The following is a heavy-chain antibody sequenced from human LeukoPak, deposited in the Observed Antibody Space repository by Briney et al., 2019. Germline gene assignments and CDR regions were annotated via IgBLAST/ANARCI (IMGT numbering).Heavy chain of an antibody. D-gene: IGHD1-26*01. J-gene: IGHJ6*03. CDR1: GFTVSNYW. V-gene: IGHV3-7*01. CDR2: IKQDASEK. Sequence: GGSLRPSCAASGFTVSNYWMSWVRQGPGKGLEWVANIKQDASEKYYVESVKVRFTISKDNVNNSLYRQMNSQRADDTAVYYCARAGGSYDYYQYMDVWGKGTTVTVS. CDR3: ARAGGSYDYYQYMDV.